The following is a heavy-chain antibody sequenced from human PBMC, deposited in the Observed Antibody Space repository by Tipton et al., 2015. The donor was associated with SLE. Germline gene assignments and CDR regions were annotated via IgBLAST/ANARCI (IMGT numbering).Heavy chain of an antibody. J-gene: IGHJ2*01. CDR2: IYYSGST. CDR3: ARGAVTHWYFDL. Sequence: TLSLTCTVSGGSISSYYWSWIRQPPGKGLEWIWYIYYSGSTNYNPSLKSRVTMSVDTSKNQFSLKLSSVTAADTAVYYCARGAVTHWYFDLWGRGTLVTVSS. V-gene: IGHV4-59*12. CDR1: GGSISSYY. D-gene: IGHD4-11*01.